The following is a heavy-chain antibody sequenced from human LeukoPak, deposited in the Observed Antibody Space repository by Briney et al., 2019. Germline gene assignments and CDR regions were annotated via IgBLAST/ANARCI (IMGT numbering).Heavy chain of an antibody. V-gene: IGHV3-30*02. CDR1: GFTFSSYG. CDR2: IRYDGSNK. Sequence: GGSLRLSCAASGFTFSSYGMHWVRQAPGKGLEWVAFIRYDGSNKYYADSVKGRFTISRDDSKNTLYLQMNSLRAEDTAVYYCAKERDTAMVTIDYWGQGTLVTVSS. J-gene: IGHJ4*02. D-gene: IGHD5-18*01. CDR3: AKERDTAMVTIDY.